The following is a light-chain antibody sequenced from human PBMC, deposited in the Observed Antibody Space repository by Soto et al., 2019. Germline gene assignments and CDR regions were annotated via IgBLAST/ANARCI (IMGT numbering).Light chain of an antibody. CDR1: QSISSN. CDR3: QQYNNWPPWT. J-gene: IGKJ1*01. CDR2: RAS. Sequence: EIVMTQSPATLSVSPGERATLSCRASQSISSNLAWYQQKPGQAPRLLINRASTRATGIPARFSGSGSGTEFTLTISSLQPEDFAVYYCQQYNNWPPWTFGQGTKVEIK. V-gene: IGKV3-15*01.